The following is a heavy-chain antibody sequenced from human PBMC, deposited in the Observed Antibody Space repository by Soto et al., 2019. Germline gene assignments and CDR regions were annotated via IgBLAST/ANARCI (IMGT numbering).Heavy chain of an antibody. CDR3: AKTLIVGATIPGDYFDY. CDR1: GFTFSSYA. CDR2: ISGSGGST. D-gene: IGHD1-26*01. V-gene: IGHV3-23*01. Sequence: PGGSLRLSCAASGFTFSSYAMSWVRQAPGKGLEWVSAISGSGGSTYYADSVKGRFTISRDNSKNTLYLQMNSLRAEDTAVYYCAKTLIVGATIPGDYFDYWGQGTLVTVSS. J-gene: IGHJ4*02.